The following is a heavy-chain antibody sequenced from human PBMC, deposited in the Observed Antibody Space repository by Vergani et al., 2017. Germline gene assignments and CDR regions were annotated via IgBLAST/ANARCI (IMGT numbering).Heavy chain of an antibody. CDR1: GSTVSGNY. V-gene: IGHV3-66*02. D-gene: IGHD3-10*01. J-gene: IGHJ5*02. Sequence: ELQLVESGGGLVQPGGSLRLSCEASGSTVSGNYMTWVGQAPGKGLEWVSHIYSGDETFYADSVKGRVTISRDTSKNSLHLQINNLRVEDTAVYYCARSNYYGSGTYVDPCGQGTLVTVSS. CDR3: ARSNYYGSGTYVDP. CDR2: IYSGDET.